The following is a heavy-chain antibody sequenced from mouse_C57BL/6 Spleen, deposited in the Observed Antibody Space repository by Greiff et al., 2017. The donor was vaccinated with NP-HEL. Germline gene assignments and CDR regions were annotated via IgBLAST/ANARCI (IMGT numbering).Heavy chain of an antibody. CDR2: ICRGSSTL. J-gene: IGHJ3*01. Sequence: EVKLVESGGGLVKPGGSLKLSCAASGFTFSDYGMHWVRQAPEKGLEWVASICRGSSTLSYDDTLKGRFTFSRDNAKNTLFLQTTSLRSEDTAIYDCARSPSYGSSPAWFAYWGQGTLVTVSA. CDR1: GFTFSDYG. CDR3: ARSPSYGSSPAWFAY. D-gene: IGHD1-1*01. V-gene: IGHV5-17*01.